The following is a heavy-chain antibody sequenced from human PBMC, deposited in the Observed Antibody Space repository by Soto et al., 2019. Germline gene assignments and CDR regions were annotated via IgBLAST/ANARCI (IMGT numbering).Heavy chain of an antibody. CDR1: GYTFTSYG. D-gene: IGHD3-10*01. Sequence: ASVKVSCKASGYTFTSYGISWVRQAPGQGLEWMGIINPSGGSTSYAQKFQGRVTMTRDTSTSTVYMELSSLRSEDTAVYYCARSWFGELYRFDPWGQGTLVTVSS. J-gene: IGHJ5*02. CDR3: ARSWFGELYRFDP. V-gene: IGHV1-46*01. CDR2: INPSGGST.